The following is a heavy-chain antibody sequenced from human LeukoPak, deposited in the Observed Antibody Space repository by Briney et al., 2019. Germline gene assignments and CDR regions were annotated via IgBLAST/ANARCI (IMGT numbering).Heavy chain of an antibody. D-gene: IGHD6-6*01. CDR3: ASLITSSYSSSPPFDY. V-gene: IGHV3-21*01. J-gene: IGHJ4*02. Sequence: GGSLRLSCAASGFTFSSYWMSWVRQAPGKGLEWVSSISSSSSYIYYADSVKGRFTISRDNAKNSLYLRMNSLRAEDTAVYYCASLITSSYSSSPPFDYWGQGTLVTVSS. CDR1: GFTFSSYW. CDR2: ISSSSSYI.